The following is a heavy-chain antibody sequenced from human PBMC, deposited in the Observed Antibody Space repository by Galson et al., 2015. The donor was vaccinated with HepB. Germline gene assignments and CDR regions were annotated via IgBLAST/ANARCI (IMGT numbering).Heavy chain of an antibody. J-gene: IGHJ5*02. CDR3: ARGRHNWNDNYLNWFDP. CDR2: IYYSGST. CDR1: GGSINSGGYS. D-gene: IGHD1-20*01. Sequence: TLSLTCTVSGGSINSGGYSWTWIRQHPGKGLEWIGYIYYSGSTYYNPSLKSRVTISIDMSKNQFSLNLSSVTAADTAVYYCARGRHNWNDNYLNWFDPWGQGTLVTVSS. V-gene: IGHV4-31*03.